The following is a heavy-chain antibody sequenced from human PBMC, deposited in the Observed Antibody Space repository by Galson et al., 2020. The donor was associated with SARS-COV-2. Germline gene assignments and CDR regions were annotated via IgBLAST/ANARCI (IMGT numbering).Heavy chain of an antibody. CDR1: GGSFSGYF. Sequence: SETLSLTCTVYGGSFSGYFWSWIRQPPGKGLEWIGEVNHSGSTNYNPSLKSRVTISVDTSKNQFSLKLSSVTAADTAVYYCARGLDGTGRFNGWDYWGQGTLVTVSS. D-gene: IGHD2-8*02. V-gene: IGHV4-34*01. J-gene: IGHJ4*02. CDR2: VNHSGST. CDR3: ARGLDGTGRFNGWDY.